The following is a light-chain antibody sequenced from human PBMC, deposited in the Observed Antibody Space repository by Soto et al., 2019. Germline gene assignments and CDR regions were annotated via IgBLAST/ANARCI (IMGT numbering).Light chain of an antibody. CDR2: KAS. CDR3: QQYNRYWT. CDR1: QSISSW. J-gene: IGKJ1*01. V-gene: IGKV1-5*03. Sequence: DIQMTQSPSTLSASVGDRVTITCRASQSISSWLAWYQQKPGKAPKRLIYKASSLESGVPSRFSGSGSGTEFTLTISSLQPDDFATYYCQQYNRYWTFGQGTKVEIK.